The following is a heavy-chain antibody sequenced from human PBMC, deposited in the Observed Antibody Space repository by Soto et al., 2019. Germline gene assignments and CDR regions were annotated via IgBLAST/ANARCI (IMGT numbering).Heavy chain of an antibody. D-gene: IGHD2-8*01. CDR3: AKVGCTNGVCYTLDY. CDR2: ISYDGSNK. J-gene: IGHJ4*02. Sequence: GGSLRLSCAASGFTFSSYCMHWVRQAPGKGLEWVAVISYDGSNKYYADSVKGRFTISRDNSKNTLYLQMNSLRAEDTAVYYCAKVGCTNGVCYTLDYWGQGTLVTVSS. V-gene: IGHV3-30*18. CDR1: GFTFSSYC.